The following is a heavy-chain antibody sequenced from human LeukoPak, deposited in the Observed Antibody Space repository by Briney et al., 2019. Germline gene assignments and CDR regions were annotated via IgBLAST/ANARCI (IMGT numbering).Heavy chain of an antibody. CDR2: ISAYNGNT. Sequence: LRASVKVSCKASGYTFTSYGISWVRQAPGQGLEWMGWISAYNGNTNYAQKLQGRVTMTTDTSTSTAYMELRSLRSDDTAVYYCARGSYYDSSGYTFDYWGQGTLVTVSS. J-gene: IGHJ4*02. CDR1: GYTFTSYG. V-gene: IGHV1-18*01. CDR3: ARGSYYDSSGYTFDY. D-gene: IGHD3-22*01.